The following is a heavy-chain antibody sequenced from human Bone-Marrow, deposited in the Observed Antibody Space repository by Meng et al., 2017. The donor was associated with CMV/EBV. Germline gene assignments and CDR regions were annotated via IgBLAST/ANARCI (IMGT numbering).Heavy chain of an antibody. Sequence: GESLKISCAASGFTFSSYAMHWVRQAPGKGLEWVAVISYDGSNKYYADSVKGRFTISRDNSKNTLYLQMNSLRAEDTAVYYCAKGTGDSSSSDYWGQGTLVTVSS. V-gene: IGHV3-30*04. D-gene: IGHD6-6*01. J-gene: IGHJ4*02. CDR2: ISYDGSNK. CDR3: AKGTGDSSSSDY. CDR1: GFTFSSYA.